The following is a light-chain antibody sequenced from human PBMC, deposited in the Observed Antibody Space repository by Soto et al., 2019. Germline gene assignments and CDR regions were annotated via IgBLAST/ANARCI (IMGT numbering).Light chain of an antibody. CDR1: QSVSSSY. CDR2: GAS. Sequence: EIVLTQSPGTLSLSPGERATLSCRASQSVSSSYLAWYQQKPGQAPRLLIYGASSRATGIPDRFSGSGSGTDFTLTISSLEPEDFAVYYCQQYSSSPPFTFGPGTKVDIK. V-gene: IGKV3-20*01. CDR3: QQYSSSPPFT. J-gene: IGKJ3*01.